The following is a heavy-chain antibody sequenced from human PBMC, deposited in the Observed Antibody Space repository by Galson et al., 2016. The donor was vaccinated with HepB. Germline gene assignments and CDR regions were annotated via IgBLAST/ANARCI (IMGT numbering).Heavy chain of an antibody. V-gene: IGHV5-51*01. D-gene: IGHD3-10*02. CDR3: ARANYDVVSGHPQGYDY. Sequence: QSGAEAKTPGESLKISCKTSGYTFSNYWIAWVRQMPGTGLEWMGIIYPDDSDARYGPSFQGQVTFSGDRSIDTAYLQWINLKASDSAMYFCARANYDVVSGHPQGYDYWGQGTLVTVSS. CDR1: GYTFSNYW. J-gene: IGHJ4*02. CDR2: IYPDDSDA.